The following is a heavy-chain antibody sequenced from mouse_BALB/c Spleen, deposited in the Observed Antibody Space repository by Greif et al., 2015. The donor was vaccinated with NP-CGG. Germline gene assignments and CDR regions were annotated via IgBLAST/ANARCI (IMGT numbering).Heavy chain of an antibody. Sequence: EVHLVESGGGLVKPGGSLKLSCAASGFTFSSYAMSWVRQTPEKRLEWVATISSGGSYTYYPDSVKGRFTISRDNAKNTLYLQMSSLRSEDTAMYYCARQGTGEDFDYWGQGTTLTVSS. CDR3: ARQGTGEDFDY. CDR2: ISSGGSYT. J-gene: IGHJ2*01. D-gene: IGHD2-14*01. CDR1: GFTFSSYA. V-gene: IGHV5-9-3*01.